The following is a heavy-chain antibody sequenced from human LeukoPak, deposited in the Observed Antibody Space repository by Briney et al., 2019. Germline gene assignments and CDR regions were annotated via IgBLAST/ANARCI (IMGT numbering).Heavy chain of an antibody. CDR3: ARDKHAYYYDSSGYYYGYFQH. Sequence: GGSLRLSCAASGFTFSSYGMHWVRQAPGKGLEWVAVIWYDGSNKYYADSVKGRFTISRDNSKNTLYLQMNSPRAEDTAVYYCARDKHAYYYDSSGYYYGYFQHWGQGTLVTVSS. J-gene: IGHJ1*01. V-gene: IGHV3-33*01. CDR1: GFTFSSYG. D-gene: IGHD3-22*01. CDR2: IWYDGSNK.